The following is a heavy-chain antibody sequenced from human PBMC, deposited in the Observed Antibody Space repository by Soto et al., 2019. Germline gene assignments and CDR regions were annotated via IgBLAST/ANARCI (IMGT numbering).Heavy chain of an antibody. CDR1: GYRFTSYW. J-gene: IGHJ6*03. Sequence: PGESLKISCKGSGYRFTSYWIGWVRRMPGKGLEWMGIIFPGDSETRYSPSFQGQVTISVDKSINTAYLQWSSLKASDTAMYYCARRGAESYGYMDVWGKGTTVTVSS. D-gene: IGHD3-16*01. V-gene: IGHV5-51*01. CDR3: ARRGAESYGYMDV. CDR2: IFPGDSET.